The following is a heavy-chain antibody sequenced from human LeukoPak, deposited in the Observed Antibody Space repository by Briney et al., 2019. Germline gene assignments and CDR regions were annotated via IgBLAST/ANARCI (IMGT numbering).Heavy chain of an antibody. CDR1: GYSFTSYD. J-gene: IGHJ4*02. Sequence: SXXVSCKASGYSFTSYDINWVRQATGQGLEWMGWMNPNSANTGYAQKFQGRVTIGRDTSKSTAYMELSSLRSGDTAVYYCARTLPGGVVDYWGQGTLVTVSS. CDR3: ARTLPGGVVDY. D-gene: IGHD1-14*01. V-gene: IGHV1-8*03. CDR2: MNPNSANT.